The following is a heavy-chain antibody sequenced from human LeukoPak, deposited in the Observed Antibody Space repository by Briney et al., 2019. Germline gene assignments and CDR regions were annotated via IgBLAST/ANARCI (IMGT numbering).Heavy chain of an antibody. Sequence: SETLSLTCTVSGGSISSYYWGWIRQPPGKGLEWIGSIYYSGSTYYNPSLKSRVTISVDTSKNQFSLKLSSVTAADTAVYYCARQDYDFWSGYYSPGYFQHWGQGTLVTVSS. CDR3: ARQDYDFWSGYYSPGYFQH. CDR2: IYYSGST. D-gene: IGHD3-3*01. CDR1: GGSISSYY. V-gene: IGHV4-39*01. J-gene: IGHJ1*01.